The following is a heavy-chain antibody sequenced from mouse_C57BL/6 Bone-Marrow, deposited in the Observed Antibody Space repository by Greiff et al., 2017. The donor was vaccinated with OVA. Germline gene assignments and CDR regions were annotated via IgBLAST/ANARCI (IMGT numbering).Heavy chain of an antibody. CDR3: AREGYGSSYYAMDY. D-gene: IGHD1-1*01. CDR2: IYPRSGNT. J-gene: IGHJ4*01. Sequence: QVQLQQSGAELARPGASVKLSCKASGYTFTSYGISWVKQRTGQGLEWIGEIYPRSGNTYYNEKFKGKATLTADKSSSTAYMELRSLTSEDSAVYFWAREGYGSSYYAMDYWGQGTSVTVSS. CDR1: GYTFTSYG. V-gene: IGHV1-81*01.